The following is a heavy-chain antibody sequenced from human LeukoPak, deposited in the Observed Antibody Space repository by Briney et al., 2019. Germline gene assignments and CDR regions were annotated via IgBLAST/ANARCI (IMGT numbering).Heavy chain of an antibody. CDR1: GFTFSSYE. V-gene: IGHV3-48*03. D-gene: IGHD2-21*02. J-gene: IGHJ4*02. CDR2: ISSSGSTI. Sequence: GGSLRLSCAASGFTFSSYEMNWVRQAPGKGLEWVSYISSSGSTIYYADSVKGRFTISRDNSKNTLYLQMSSLRAEDTAVYYCARLAHRQTLVLTAIGALDYWGQGTLVTVSS. CDR3: ARLAHRQTLVLTAIGALDY.